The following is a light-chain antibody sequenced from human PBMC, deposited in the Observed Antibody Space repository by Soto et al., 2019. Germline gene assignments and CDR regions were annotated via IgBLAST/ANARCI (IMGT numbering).Light chain of an antibody. Sequence: QSALTQPASVSGSPGQSITISCTGTSSDVGGYNCVSWYQQHPGKAPKLMIYEVNNRPSGVSNRFSGSKSGNTASLTISGLQAEDEADYYCSSCTSSSTPVVFGGGTQLTVL. CDR1: SSDVGGYNC. J-gene: IGLJ2*01. CDR2: EVN. V-gene: IGLV2-14*01. CDR3: SSCTSSSTPVV.